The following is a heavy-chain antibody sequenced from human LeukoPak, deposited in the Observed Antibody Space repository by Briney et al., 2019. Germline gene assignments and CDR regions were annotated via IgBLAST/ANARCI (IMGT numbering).Heavy chain of an antibody. CDR1: GFSFISCA. J-gene: IGHJ6*01. V-gene: IGHV3-23*01. Sequence: GGSLRLSCAASGFSFISCAMRWVRQAPGKGLEWVSTITTTGGSTYYADSVKGRFTISTDNSKNTLYLQMNSLRDEGTAMYYCTKTPGSDTIGPIAIWGEGATVTVSS. CDR3: TKTPGSDTIGPIAI. CDR2: ITTTGGST. D-gene: IGHD3-9*01.